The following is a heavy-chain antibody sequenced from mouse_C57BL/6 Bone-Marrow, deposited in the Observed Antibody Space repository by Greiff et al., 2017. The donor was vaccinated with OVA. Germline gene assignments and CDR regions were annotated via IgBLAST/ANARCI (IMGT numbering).Heavy chain of an antibody. V-gene: IGHV7-3*01. CDR1: GFTFTDYY. Sequence: EVQLVESGGGLVQPGGSLSLSCAASGFTFTDYYMSWVRQPPGKALEWLGFIRNKANGYTTEYSASVKGRFTISRDNSQSILYLQMNALRAEDSATYYCARYLANWDVPYYFDYWGQGTTLTVSS. J-gene: IGHJ2*01. CDR2: IRNKANGYTT. D-gene: IGHD4-1*01. CDR3: ARYLANWDVPYYFDY.